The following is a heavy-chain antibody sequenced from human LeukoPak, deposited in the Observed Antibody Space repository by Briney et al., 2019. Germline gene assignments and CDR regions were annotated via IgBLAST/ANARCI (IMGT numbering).Heavy chain of an antibody. Sequence: SETLSLTCTVSGGSISSSSYYWGWIRQPPGKGLEWIGSIYYSGSTYYNPSLESRVTISVDTSKNQFSLKLSSVTAADTAVYYCARHLNYDFWSGYYMGEDEYNWFDPWGQGTLVTVSP. CDR2: IYYSGST. CDR3: ARHLNYDFWSGYYMGEDEYNWFDP. J-gene: IGHJ5*02. V-gene: IGHV4-39*01. CDR1: GGSISSSSYY. D-gene: IGHD3-3*01.